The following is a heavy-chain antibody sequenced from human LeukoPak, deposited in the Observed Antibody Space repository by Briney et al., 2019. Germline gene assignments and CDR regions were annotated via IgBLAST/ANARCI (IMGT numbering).Heavy chain of an antibody. J-gene: IGHJ4*02. V-gene: IGHV1-2*02. Sequence: ASVKVSCKASGYTFTGYYIHWVRQAPGQGLECMGWINPNSGGTNYAQKFQGSVTMTRDTSISTAYMELSRLRSDDTAVYYCATSEPDIVVVPAANWGQGTLVTVSS. CDR3: ATSEPDIVVVPAAN. CDR2: INPNSGGT. CDR1: GYTFTGYY. D-gene: IGHD2-2*01.